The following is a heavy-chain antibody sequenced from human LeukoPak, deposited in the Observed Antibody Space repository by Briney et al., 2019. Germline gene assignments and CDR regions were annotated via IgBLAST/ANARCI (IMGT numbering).Heavy chain of an antibody. Sequence: SETLSLTCTVSGGSISSSSYYWGWIRQPPGKGLEWIGSIYYSGSTYYNPSLKSRVTISVDTSKNQFSLKLSSVTAADTAVYYCARVGVTGAAFDYWGQGTLVTVSS. J-gene: IGHJ4*02. V-gene: IGHV4-39*07. CDR2: IYYSGST. D-gene: IGHD1-1*01. CDR3: ARVGVTGAAFDY. CDR1: GGSISSSSYY.